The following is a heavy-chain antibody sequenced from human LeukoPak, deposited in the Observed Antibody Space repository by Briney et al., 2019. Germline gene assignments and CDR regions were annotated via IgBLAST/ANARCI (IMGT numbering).Heavy chain of an antibody. CDR1: GFTVSSNY. V-gene: IGHV3-66*04. Sequence: GGSLRLSCAASGFTVSSNYMSWVRQAPGKGLEWVSVIYSGGSTYYADSVKGRFTISRDNSKNTLYLQMNSLIPEDTAVYYCARQYISGQWYFDYWGQGTLVTVSS. D-gene: IGHD5-18*01. CDR3: ARQYISGQWYFDY. CDR2: IYSGGST. J-gene: IGHJ4*02.